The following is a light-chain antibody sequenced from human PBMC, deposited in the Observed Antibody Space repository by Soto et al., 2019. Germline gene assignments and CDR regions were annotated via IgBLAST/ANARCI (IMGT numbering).Light chain of an antibody. Sequence: EIVLTQSPATLSLSPGERATLSCRASQSISTYLAWYQQKAGQAPRLLIYDASNRATDIPARFSGSGSGTDFTLTISSLEPEAFAVYYCQQRSNWPRTFGGGTKVEIK. CDR1: QSISTY. J-gene: IGKJ4*01. CDR2: DAS. CDR3: QQRSNWPRT. V-gene: IGKV3-11*01.